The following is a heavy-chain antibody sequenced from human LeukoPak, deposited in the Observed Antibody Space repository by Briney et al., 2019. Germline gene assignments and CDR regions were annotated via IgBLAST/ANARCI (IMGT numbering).Heavy chain of an antibody. D-gene: IGHD3-22*01. CDR2: LYSGGST. Sequence: GGSLRLFCAASGFIVGSNYMSWVRQAPGKGLEEGSVLYSGGSTYYADSVKGRFTISKDNSQNTLYLEMNSLRAEDTAVYYCASSYDSSGYYRYWGQGTLVTVSS. J-gene: IGHJ4*02. CDR3: ASSYDSSGYYRY. V-gene: IGHV3-66*01. CDR1: GFIVGSNY.